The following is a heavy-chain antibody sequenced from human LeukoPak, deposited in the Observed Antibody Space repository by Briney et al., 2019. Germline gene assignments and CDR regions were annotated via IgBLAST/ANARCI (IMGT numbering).Heavy chain of an antibody. V-gene: IGHV4-59*01. CDR1: GGSISSYY. CDR2: IYYTGST. CDR3: AREGDTFDI. Sequence: PSETLSLTCTVSGGSISSYYWSWIRQPPGKGLEWIGYIYYTGSTKYNSSLKSRVTISIDRSKNQFSLKLNSMTAADTAVYYCAREGDTFDIWGQGTMVTVSS. J-gene: IGHJ3*02.